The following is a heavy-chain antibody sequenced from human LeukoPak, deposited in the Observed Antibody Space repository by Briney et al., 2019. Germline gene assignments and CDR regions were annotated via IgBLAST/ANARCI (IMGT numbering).Heavy chain of an antibody. CDR2: IKQDGSEK. D-gene: IGHD2-21*01. CDR1: GFTFSSYW. Sequence: GGSLRPSCAGSGFTFSSYWMSWVRQAPGKGLEWVANIKQDGSEKYYVDSVKGRFTISRDNAKNSLYLQMSSLRAEDTAVYYCARDELQFDYWGQGTLVTVSS. CDR3: ARDELQFDY. J-gene: IGHJ4*02. V-gene: IGHV3-7*01.